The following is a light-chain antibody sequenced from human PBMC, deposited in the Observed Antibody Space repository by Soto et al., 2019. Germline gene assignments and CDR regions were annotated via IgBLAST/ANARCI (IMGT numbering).Light chain of an antibody. CDR3: QQYGSSLWT. CDR1: QSVSSY. J-gene: IGKJ1*01. CDR2: GAS. V-gene: IGKV3-20*01. Sequence: ETVLKKSQGTVQLSTRGIXPXACRASQSVSSYLAWYQQRPGQANRLIIYGASSRATGITDRLSGSGSRTDFTLTISRLEPEDFAVYYCQQYGSSLWTFGQGSKLDIK.